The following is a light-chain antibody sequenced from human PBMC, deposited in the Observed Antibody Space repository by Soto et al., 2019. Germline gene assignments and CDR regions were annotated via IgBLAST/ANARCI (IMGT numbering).Light chain of an antibody. CDR2: DAS. CDR1: QSVSSSY. Sequence: PGERATLSSRASQSVSSSYLTWCQQKPGRAPRLLIFDASGRATGIPDRFSGSGSGTDFTLTISRLEPEDFAVYDCQQYGSSPWTFGQGTKVDSK. CDR3: QQYGSSPWT. J-gene: IGKJ1*01. V-gene: IGKV3-20*01.